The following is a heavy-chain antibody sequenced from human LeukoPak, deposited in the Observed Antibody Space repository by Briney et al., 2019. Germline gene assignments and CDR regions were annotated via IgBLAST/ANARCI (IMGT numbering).Heavy chain of an antibody. CDR1: GFTFSSYW. V-gene: IGHV3-7*01. CDR2: IKQDGSEK. D-gene: IGHD2-8*02. J-gene: IGHJ4*02. Sequence: GGSLRLSCAASGFTFSSYWMSWVRQAPGKGLEWVANIKQDGSEKYYVDSVKGRFTISRDNAKNSLYLQMNSLRAEDTAVCYCATIPVGWTYYFDYWGQGTPVTVSS. CDR3: ATIPVGWTYYFDY.